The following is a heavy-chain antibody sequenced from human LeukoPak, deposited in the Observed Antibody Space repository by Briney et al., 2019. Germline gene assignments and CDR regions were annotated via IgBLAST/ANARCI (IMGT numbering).Heavy chain of an antibody. CDR3: ARGLSGYASSLGY. D-gene: IGHD6-6*01. CDR1: GFTFSSQW. V-gene: IGHV3-74*01. J-gene: IGHJ4*02. Sequence: PGGSLRLSCAGSGFTFSSQWMHWVRQAPGKGLVWVSRINSDGSTTTYADSVRGRFSISRDNAKNTLYLQMNSLRAEDTAVYYCARGLSGYASSLGYWGQGTLVTVSA. CDR2: INSDGSTT.